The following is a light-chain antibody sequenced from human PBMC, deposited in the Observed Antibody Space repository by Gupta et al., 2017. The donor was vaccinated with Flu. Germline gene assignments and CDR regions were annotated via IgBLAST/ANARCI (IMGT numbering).Light chain of an antibody. CDR1: NSNIGSNT. CDR3: VAWDDSLNGPV. J-gene: IGLJ2*01. V-gene: IGLV1-44*01. CDR2: SDD. Sequence: SNSNIGSNTDNWCQQHPGTAPTLLIYSDDQWPPGGPARFSCSKSGTSAALAISGLQSDDEDDYYCVAWDDSLNGPVFGGGTKLTVL.